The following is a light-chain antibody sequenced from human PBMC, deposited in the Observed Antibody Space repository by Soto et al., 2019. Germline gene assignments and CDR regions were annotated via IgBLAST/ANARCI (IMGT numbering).Light chain of an antibody. J-gene: IGLJ3*02. CDR2: GNR. CDR3: RSYVVSLHRV. V-gene: IGLV1-40*01. Sequence: QSVLTQPPSVSGAPGQTVTISCTGSSTNIGADYDVHWFQQLPGAAPKLLIYGNRNRPSGVPDRFSGSKSGASASLAITGLQAEDDADYYCRSYVVSLHRVFGGGTQLTVL. CDR1: STNIGADYD.